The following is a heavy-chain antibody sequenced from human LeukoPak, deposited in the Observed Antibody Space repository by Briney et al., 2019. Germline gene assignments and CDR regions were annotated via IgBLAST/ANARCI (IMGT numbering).Heavy chain of an antibody. V-gene: IGHV3-48*03. Sequence: PGGSLRLSCAASGFTFSSDEMSWVRQAPGKGLEWVSYISSTGSMKYYAASVKGRFTISRDNAKSLLYLQMDSLRAEDTAVYYCARYCGGDCYYDYWGQGTLVTVSS. CDR2: ISSTGSMK. CDR3: ARYCGGDCYYDY. J-gene: IGHJ4*02. D-gene: IGHD2-21*02. CDR1: GFTFSSDE.